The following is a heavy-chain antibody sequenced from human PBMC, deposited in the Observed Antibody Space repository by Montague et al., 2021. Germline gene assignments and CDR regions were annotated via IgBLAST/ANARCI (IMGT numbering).Heavy chain of an antibody. Sequence: SLRLSCAASGFTFSLYAMSWVRQAPGKGLEWVSRINGFGTNTYYADSVKGRFTISRDNSKNTLDLQMNSLRAEDTAVYYCAKDSVSSWAAPYYYYMDVWGKGTPVTVSS. CDR2: INGFGTNT. CDR3: AKDSVSSWAAPYYYYMDV. V-gene: IGHV3-23*01. D-gene: IGHD6-13*01. CDR1: GFTFSLYA. J-gene: IGHJ6*03.